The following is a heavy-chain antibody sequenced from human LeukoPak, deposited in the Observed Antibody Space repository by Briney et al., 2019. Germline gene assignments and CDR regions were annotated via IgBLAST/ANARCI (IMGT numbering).Heavy chain of an antibody. D-gene: IGHD3-3*01. CDR3: ARGKASSRYDFWSGDNYHYYYMDV. CDR2: IYHSGST. CDR1: GYSISSGYY. J-gene: IGHJ6*03. V-gene: IGHV4-38-2*02. Sequence: SETLSLTCTVSGYSISSGYYWGWIRQPPGKGLEWIGSIYHSGSTYYNPSLKSRVTISVDTSKNQFSLKLSSVTAADTAVYYCARGKASSRYDFWSGDNYHYYYMDVWGKGTTVTVSS.